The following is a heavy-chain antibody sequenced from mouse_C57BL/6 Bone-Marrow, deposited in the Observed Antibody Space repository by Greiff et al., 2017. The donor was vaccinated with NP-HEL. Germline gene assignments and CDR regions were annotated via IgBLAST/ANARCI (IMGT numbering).Heavy chain of an antibody. V-gene: IGHV1-81*01. CDR1: GYTFTSYG. J-gene: IGHJ3*01. CDR2: IYPRSGNT. D-gene: IGHD2-3*01. CDR3: ARRYDGYLAWFVY. Sequence: QVQLKESGVELARPGASVKLSCKASGYTFTSYGISWVKQRTGQGLEWIGEIYPRSGNTYYNEKFKGKATLTADKSSSTAYMELRSLTSEDSAVYFCARRYDGYLAWFVYWGQGTLVTVSA.